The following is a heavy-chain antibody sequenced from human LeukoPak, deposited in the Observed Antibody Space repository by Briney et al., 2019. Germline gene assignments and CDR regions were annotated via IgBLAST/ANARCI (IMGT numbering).Heavy chain of an antibody. CDR2: IYYSGST. J-gene: IGHJ4*02. V-gene: IGHV4-39*07. CDR3: ARGHTRNWNYVLGPFDY. Sequence: SETLSLTCTVSGGSISSSSYYWGWIRQPPGKGLEWIGSIYYSGSTYYNPSLKSRVTISVDTSKNQFSLKLSSVTAADTAVYYCARGHTRNWNYVLGPFDYWGQGTLVTVSS. CDR1: GGSISSSSYY. D-gene: IGHD1-7*01.